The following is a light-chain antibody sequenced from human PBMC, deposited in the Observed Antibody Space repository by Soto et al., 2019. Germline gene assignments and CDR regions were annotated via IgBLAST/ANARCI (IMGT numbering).Light chain of an antibody. CDR1: QGISTW. V-gene: IGKV1-12*01. CDR2: AAS. CDR3: QQLNTLPFT. Sequence: DIQMTQSPSSVSASVGDRVTITCRASQGISTWLAWYQQKPGKAPKLLFYAASTLQSGVPSRFSGSGSGTEFTLTISGLLPEDFATYHCQQLNTLPFTFGQGTRLEIK. J-gene: IGKJ5*01.